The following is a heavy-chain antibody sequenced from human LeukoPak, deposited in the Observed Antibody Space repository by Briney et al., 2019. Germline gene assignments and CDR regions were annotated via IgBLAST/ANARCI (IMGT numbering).Heavy chain of an antibody. CDR3: ARDGDYCSAATCYTD. Sequence: GASVKVSCKTSGYTFTAYYIHWLRQAPGQGLEWMGWINTHTNGTRFAQRFQGRVTLTRDTSITTVYMELSSLRSDDTAVYYCARDGDYCSAATCYTDWGQGTLVSVSS. D-gene: IGHD2-15*01. CDR2: INTHTNGT. CDR1: GYTFTAYY. V-gene: IGHV1-2*02. J-gene: IGHJ4*02.